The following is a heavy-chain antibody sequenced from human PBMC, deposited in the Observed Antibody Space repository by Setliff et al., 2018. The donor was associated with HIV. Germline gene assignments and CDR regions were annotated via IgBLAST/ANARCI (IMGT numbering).Heavy chain of an antibody. CDR2: ISGSGGST. V-gene: IGHV3-23*01. CDR3: AKLDYYDYSGSWARKSAIDF. CDR1: GFTFSSYA. D-gene: IGHD3-22*01. Sequence: PGGSLRLSCAASGFTFSSYAMSWVRQAPGKGLEWVSAISGSGGSTYHADSVKGRFTISRDNSKNTLYLQMNSLRAEDTAVYYCAKLDYYDYSGSWARKSAIDFWGRGTMVTVSS. J-gene: IGHJ3*01.